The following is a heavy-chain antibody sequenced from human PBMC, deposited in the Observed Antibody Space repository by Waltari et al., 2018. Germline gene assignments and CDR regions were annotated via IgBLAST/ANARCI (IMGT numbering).Heavy chain of an antibody. CDR2: IFSNDEK. Sequence: QVTLKESGPVLVTPTETLTLTCTVSGFSLSNARMGVSWIRQPPGKALEWLAHIFSNDEKSYSTSLKSRLTISKDTSKSQVVLTMTNMDPVDTATYYCARLSYSSSWYGGDYYYYMDVWGKGTTVTVSS. CDR1: GFSLSNARMG. J-gene: IGHJ6*03. CDR3: ARLSYSSSWYGGDYYYYMDV. V-gene: IGHV2-26*01. D-gene: IGHD6-13*01.